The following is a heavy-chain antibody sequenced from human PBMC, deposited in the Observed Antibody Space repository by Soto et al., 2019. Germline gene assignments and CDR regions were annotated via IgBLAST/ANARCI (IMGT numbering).Heavy chain of an antibody. CDR3: VRPYYSSSWFPFDR. J-gene: IGHJ4*02. V-gene: IGHV3-11*01. CDR1: GFDFGDYY. D-gene: IGHD6-13*01. CDR2: IDSGDGTT. Sequence: PGGSLRLSCTGSGFDFGDYYMSWIRQAPGKGLEWVSYIDSGDGTTYYTDSVKGRFTISRDNAKNTVYLQMSSLRVEDTALYYCVRPYYSSSWFPFDRWGQGTLVTVSS.